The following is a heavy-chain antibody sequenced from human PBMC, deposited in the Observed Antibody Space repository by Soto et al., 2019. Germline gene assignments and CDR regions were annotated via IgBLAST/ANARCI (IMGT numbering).Heavy chain of an antibody. J-gene: IGHJ4*02. CDR3: ARSGSIDY. CDR1: GGSFSGYY. V-gene: IGHV3-30-3*01. CDR2: ISYDGNNK. Sequence: LSLTCAVDGGSFSGYYGSWIRQAPGKGLEWVAVISYDGNNKFYADSVKGRFTISRDNAKNPVYLQMNSLSPEDTAVYYCARSGSIDYWGRGTLVTVSS.